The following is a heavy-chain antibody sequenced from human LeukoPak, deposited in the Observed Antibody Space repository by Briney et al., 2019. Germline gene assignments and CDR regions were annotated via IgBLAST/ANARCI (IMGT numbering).Heavy chain of an antibody. Sequence: GGSLRLSCAASGFTFSDYYMSWIRQAPGKGLEWVANIKNDGTVKNYVDSVKGRFTISRDNAKNSLYLQMNSLRAEDTAVYYCAKDSYSKGDYWGQGVLVTVSS. CDR1: GFTFSDYY. CDR2: IKNDGTVK. J-gene: IGHJ4*02. V-gene: IGHV3-7*01. D-gene: IGHD6-13*01. CDR3: AKDSYSKGDY.